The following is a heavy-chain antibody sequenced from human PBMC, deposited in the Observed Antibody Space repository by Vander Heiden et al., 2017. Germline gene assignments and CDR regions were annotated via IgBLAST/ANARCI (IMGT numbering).Heavy chain of an antibody. D-gene: IGHD6-13*01. Sequence: QLQLQESGPGLAKPSEALSLTCTGSGGSISSSSYYWGWLRQPRGKGLEGIGSIYYSGSTYSNPSLKSRVTISVDTSKNQFSLKLSSVTAADTAVYYCARNHIAAAYWYFDLWGRGTLVTVSS. J-gene: IGHJ2*01. CDR1: GGSISSSSYY. CDR3: ARNHIAAAYWYFDL. CDR2: IYYSGST. V-gene: IGHV4-39*01.